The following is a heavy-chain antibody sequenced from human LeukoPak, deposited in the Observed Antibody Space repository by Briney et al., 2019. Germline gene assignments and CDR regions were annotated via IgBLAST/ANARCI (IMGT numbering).Heavy chain of an antibody. CDR3: ARVPGPDLSGSYKGDAFDI. CDR2: IYSGGTT. J-gene: IGHJ3*02. Sequence: SETLSLTCTVSGDSISGGTFYWDWVRQPPGKGLEWIGSIYSGGTTYYNPSLKSRVTMSVDTSKNQFSLKLSSVTAADTAVHYCARVPGPDLSGSYKGDAFDIWGQGTMVTVSS. CDR1: GDSISGGTFY. D-gene: IGHD1-26*01. V-gene: IGHV4-39*07.